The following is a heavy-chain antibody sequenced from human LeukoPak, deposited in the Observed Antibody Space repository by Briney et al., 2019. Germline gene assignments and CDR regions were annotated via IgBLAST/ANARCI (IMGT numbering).Heavy chain of an antibody. Sequence: GGSLRLSCAASGFTFSSYAMSWVRQAPGKGLEWVSAISGSGGSTYYADSVKGRFTISRDNSKNTLYLQMNSLRAEDTAVYYCAKSRGIVGANHYFDYWGQGTLVTVSS. CDR3: AKSRGIVGANHYFDY. J-gene: IGHJ4*02. CDR2: ISGSGGST. V-gene: IGHV3-23*01. CDR1: GFTFSSYA. D-gene: IGHD1-26*01.